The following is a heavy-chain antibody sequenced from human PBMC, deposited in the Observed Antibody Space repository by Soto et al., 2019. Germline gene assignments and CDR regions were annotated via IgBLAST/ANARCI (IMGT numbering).Heavy chain of an antibody. J-gene: IGHJ4*02. D-gene: IGHD5-12*01. CDR2: ISYDGSNK. CDR3: ARASLEEMATILDY. Sequence: QVQLVESGRGVVQPGRSLRLSCAASGFTFSSYAMHWVRQAPGKGLEWVAVISYDGSNKYYADSVKGRFTISRDNSKNTLYLQMNSLRAEDTAVYYCARASLEEMATILDYWGQGTLVTVSS. CDR1: GFTFSSYA. V-gene: IGHV3-30-3*01.